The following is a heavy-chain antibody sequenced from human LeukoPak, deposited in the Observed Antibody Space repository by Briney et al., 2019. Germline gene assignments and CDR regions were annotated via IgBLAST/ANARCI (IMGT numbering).Heavy chain of an antibody. CDR3: ARGRYGDYERYFDY. D-gene: IGHD4-17*01. J-gene: IGHJ4*02. Sequence: PSETLSLTCAVYGGSFRGYYWSWIRQPPGKGLERIGEINHSGSTNYNPSLKSRVTISVDTSKNQFSLKLSSVTAADTAVYSCARGRYGDYERYFDYWGQGTLVTVSS. CDR1: GGSFRGYY. CDR2: INHSGST. V-gene: IGHV4-34*01.